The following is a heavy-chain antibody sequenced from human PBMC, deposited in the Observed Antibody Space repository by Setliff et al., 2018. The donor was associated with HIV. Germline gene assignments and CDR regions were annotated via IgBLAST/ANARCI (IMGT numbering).Heavy chain of an antibody. CDR2: VSGSGDTT. V-gene: IGHV3-23*01. CDR3: AKGGSSRDYFYYMDV. Sequence: SLRLSCAAAGFTFRNFAMNWVRQAPGKGLDWISVVSGSGDTTYYADSAKGRFTISRDNSKNTLYLQMNSLRAEDTAVYYCAKGGSSRDYFYYMDVWGKGTTVTVS. CDR1: GFTFRNFA. D-gene: IGHD6-6*01. J-gene: IGHJ6*03.